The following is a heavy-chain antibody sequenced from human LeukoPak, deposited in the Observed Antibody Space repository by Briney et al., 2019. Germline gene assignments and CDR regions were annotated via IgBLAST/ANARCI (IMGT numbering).Heavy chain of an antibody. V-gene: IGHV3-23*01. Sequence: GGSLRLSCAASGFTFSSYAMSWVRQAPGKGLEWVSGISGSGRSTYYADSVKGRFTISRDNSKNTLYLQMNSLKTEDTAVYYCTSLYINYYGSGSSPWGQGTLVTVSS. CDR2: ISGSGRST. J-gene: IGHJ4*02. CDR1: GFTFSSYA. D-gene: IGHD3-10*01. CDR3: TSLYINYYGSGSSP.